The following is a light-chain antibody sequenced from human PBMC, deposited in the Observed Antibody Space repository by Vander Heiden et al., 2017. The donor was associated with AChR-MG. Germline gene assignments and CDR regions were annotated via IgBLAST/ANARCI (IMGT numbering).Light chain of an antibody. V-gene: IGKV3-20*01. CDR2: GAS. J-gene: IGKJ2*01. Sequence: EIVLTQYPGTLFLSPGDRATLSCRASQSVSSSYLAWYQQKPGQAPRLLIYGASSRATGIPDRFSGSGSGTDFTLTISRLEPEDFAVYYCQQYGSSPYTFGQGTKLEIK. CDR1: QSVSSSY. CDR3: QQYGSSPYT.